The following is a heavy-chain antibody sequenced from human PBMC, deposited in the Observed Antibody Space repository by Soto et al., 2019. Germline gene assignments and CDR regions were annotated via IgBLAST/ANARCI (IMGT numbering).Heavy chain of an antibody. Sequence: EVQLVESGGGLVQPGGSLRLSCAASGFTFSSYSMNWVRQAPGKGLEWVSYISSSSSTIYYADSVKGRFTISRDNAKNSLYLQMNSLRAEDTAVYYCARDGQGGGVVNWFDPWGQGTLDTVSS. J-gene: IGHJ5*02. V-gene: IGHV3-48*01. CDR3: ARDGQGGGVVNWFDP. D-gene: IGHD3-16*01. CDR2: ISSSSSTI. CDR1: GFTFSSYS.